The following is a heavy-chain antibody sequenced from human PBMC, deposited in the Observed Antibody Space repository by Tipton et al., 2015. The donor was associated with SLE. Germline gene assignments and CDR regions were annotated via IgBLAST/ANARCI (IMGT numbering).Heavy chain of an antibody. Sequence: TLSLTCTVSGGSISSSSYYWTWIRQPAGKGLEWIGRIYITESTNYNPSLKSRVTMSLDTSKNQFSLKLKSVTAADTAVYYCAREYSSSSGRAFDIWGQGTMVTVSS. J-gene: IGHJ3*02. CDR1: GGSISSSSYY. CDR3: AREYSSSSGRAFDI. D-gene: IGHD6-6*01. CDR2: IYITEST. V-gene: IGHV4-61*02.